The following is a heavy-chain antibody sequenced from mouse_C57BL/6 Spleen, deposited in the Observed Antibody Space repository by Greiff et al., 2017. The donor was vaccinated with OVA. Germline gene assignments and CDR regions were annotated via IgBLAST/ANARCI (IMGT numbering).Heavy chain of an antibody. CDR1: GYTFTSYG. V-gene: IGHV1-81*01. Sequence: QVQLQQSGAELARPGASVKLSCKASGYTFTSYGISWVKQRTGQGLEWIGEIYPRSGNTYYTETFKGKATRTANKSSSTAYIELRSLTSVDSAVYFCARDCPFADWGQGTLVTVSA. CDR2: IYPRSGNT. CDR3: ARDCPFAD. J-gene: IGHJ3*01.